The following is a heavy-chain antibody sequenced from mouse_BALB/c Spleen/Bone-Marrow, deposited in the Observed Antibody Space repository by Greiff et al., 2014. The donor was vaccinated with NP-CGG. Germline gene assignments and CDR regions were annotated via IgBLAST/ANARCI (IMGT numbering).Heavy chain of an antibody. V-gene: IGHV1-54*01. Sequence: VMLVESGAELVRPGTAVNVSCKASGYAFTNYLIEWVKQGPGQGLEWIGVINPGSGGANYNEKFKGKATLTADKSSSTAYMQLSSLTSDDSAAYFCARFGRYYFDYWGQGTTLTVSS. CDR3: ARFGRYYFDY. CDR2: INPGSGGA. J-gene: IGHJ2*01. CDR1: GYAFTNYL.